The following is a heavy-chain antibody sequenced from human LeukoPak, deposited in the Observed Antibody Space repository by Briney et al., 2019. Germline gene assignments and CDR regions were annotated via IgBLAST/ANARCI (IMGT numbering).Heavy chain of an antibody. J-gene: IGHJ5*02. CDR1: GGSISSYY. CDR3: ARDESDQNYDFWSGHGINWFDP. Sequence: KPSETLSLTCTVSGGSISSYYWSWIRQPAGKGLEWIGRIYTSGSTNYNPSLKSRVTMSVDTSKNQFSLKLSSVTAADTAVYYCARDESDQNYDFWSGHGINWFDPWGQGTPVTVSS. D-gene: IGHD3-3*01. V-gene: IGHV4-4*07. CDR2: IYTSGST.